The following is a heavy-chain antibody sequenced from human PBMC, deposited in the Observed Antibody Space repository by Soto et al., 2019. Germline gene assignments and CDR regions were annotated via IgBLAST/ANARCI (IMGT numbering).Heavy chain of an antibody. V-gene: IGHV4-59*01. Sequence: PSETLSLTCTVSGGSISSYYWSWIRQPPGKGLEWIGYIYYSGSTNYNPSLKSRVTISVDTSKNQFSLKLSSVTAADTAVYYCARGQWLFAFDIWGQGTMVTVSS. CDR3: ARGQWLFAFDI. D-gene: IGHD6-19*01. J-gene: IGHJ3*02. CDR2: IYYSGST. CDR1: GGSISSYY.